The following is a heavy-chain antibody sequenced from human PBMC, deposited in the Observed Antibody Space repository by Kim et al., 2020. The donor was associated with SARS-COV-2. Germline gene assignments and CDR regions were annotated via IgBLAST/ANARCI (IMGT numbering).Heavy chain of an antibody. Sequence: GGSLRLSCADSGFTFSSYWMSWVRQAPGKGLEWVANIKQDGSEKYYVDSVKGRFTISRDNAKNSLYLQMNSLRAEDTAVYYCARVGSSSWYFDYWGQGTLVTVSS. J-gene: IGHJ4*02. D-gene: IGHD6-13*01. CDR3: ARVGSSSWYFDY. V-gene: IGHV3-7*01. CDR2: IKQDGSEK. CDR1: GFTFSSYW.